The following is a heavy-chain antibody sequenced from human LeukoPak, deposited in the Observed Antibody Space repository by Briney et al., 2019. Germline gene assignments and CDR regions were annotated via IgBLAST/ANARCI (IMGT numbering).Heavy chain of an antibody. Sequence: GSLRLSCAVSGFTFSSQSMNWVRQVPGKGLEWISYISSGRSTIYYADSVKGRFTISRDNAKNSTYLQMNSMRAEDTAVYYCERDPMTAAGSKDGLDVWGQGTTVTVSS. J-gene: IGHJ6*02. CDR1: GFTFSSQS. V-gene: IGHV3-48*04. CDR3: ERDPMTAAGSKDGLDV. CDR2: ISSGRSTI. D-gene: IGHD6-13*01.